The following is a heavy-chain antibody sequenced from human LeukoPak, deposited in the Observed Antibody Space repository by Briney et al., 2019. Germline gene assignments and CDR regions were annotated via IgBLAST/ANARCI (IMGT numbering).Heavy chain of an antibody. V-gene: IGHV1-2*02. CDR2: NPNSVGT. J-gene: IGHJ4*02. D-gene: IGHD2-2*02. Sequence: NPNSVGTNYAQKFQGRVTMTRDTSISTAYMDLSSLRSDDTAVYYCATWHCSSTNCYTFDYWGQGALVTVSS. CDR3: ATWHCSSTNCYTFDY.